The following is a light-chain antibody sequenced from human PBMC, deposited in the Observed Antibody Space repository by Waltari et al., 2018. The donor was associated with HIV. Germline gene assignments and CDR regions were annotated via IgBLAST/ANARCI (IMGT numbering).Light chain of an antibody. Sequence: QSVLTQPPSVSAAPGQKVTISCSGRSSNIGNNYVSWYQQLPGTAPTLLIYDNNKRPSGIPDRFSGSKSGTSATLGITGLQTGDEADYYCGTWDSSLSAYVFGTGTKVTVL. CDR3: GTWDSSLSAYV. J-gene: IGLJ1*01. CDR2: DNN. V-gene: IGLV1-51*01. CDR1: SSNIGNNY.